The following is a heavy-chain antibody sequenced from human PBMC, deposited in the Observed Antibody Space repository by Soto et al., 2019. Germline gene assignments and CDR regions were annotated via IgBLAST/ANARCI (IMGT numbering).Heavy chain of an antibody. Sequence: EVQLVESGGGLVQPGRSLRVSCAASGFTFNEYAMHWVRQTPGKGLEWVSGISWNSGSIGYADSVKGRFTISRDNAKNSLYLQINSLRAEDTAVYYCARDPHYDSSGSAFDIWGQGTMVTVSS. CDR3: ARDPHYDSSGSAFDI. D-gene: IGHD3-22*01. CDR2: ISWNSGSI. J-gene: IGHJ3*02. CDR1: GFTFNEYA. V-gene: IGHV3-9*01.